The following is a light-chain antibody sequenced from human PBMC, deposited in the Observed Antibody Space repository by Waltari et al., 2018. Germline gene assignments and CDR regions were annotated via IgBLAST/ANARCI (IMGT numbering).Light chain of an antibody. V-gene: IGLV1-36*01. CDR3: AAWDDSLDGLV. J-gene: IGLJ2*01. CDR1: SSNIGSNA. Sequence: QSVLTQPPSVSAAPRQRVTISCSGTSSNIGSNAVTWYQHVPGNPPKPRMAFNALLPPGVSDRCSGSKSGTSASLAISGLQPEDEADYYCAAWDDSLDGLVFGGGTKVTVL. CDR2: FNA.